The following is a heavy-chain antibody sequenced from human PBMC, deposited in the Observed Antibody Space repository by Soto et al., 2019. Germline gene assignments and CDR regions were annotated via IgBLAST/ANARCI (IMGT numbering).Heavy chain of an antibody. J-gene: IGHJ4*02. CDR2: IYYSGST. CDR1: GGSIISYC. CDR3: ARGNTAMVMYYFDY. Sequence: SETLSLTCTVSGGSIISYCWSWIRQPPGKGLEWIGYIYYSGSTNYNPSLKSRVTISVDTSKNQFSLKLSSVTAADTAVYYCARGNTAMVMYYFDYWGQGTLLTVSS. D-gene: IGHD5-18*01. V-gene: IGHV4-59*01.